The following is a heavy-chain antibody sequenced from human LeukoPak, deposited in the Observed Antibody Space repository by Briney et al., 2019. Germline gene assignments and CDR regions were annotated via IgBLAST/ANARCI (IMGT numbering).Heavy chain of an antibody. CDR2: ISYDGSDK. V-gene: IGHV3-30*18. Sequence: GGSLRLSCAASGLTFSSYSMNWVRQAPGKGLEWVAVISYDGSDKYYADSVKGRFTISRDNSKNTLYLQMNSLRAEDTAVYYCAKDLLRRPQIDYWGQGTLVTVSS. J-gene: IGHJ4*02. CDR1: GLTFSSYS. D-gene: IGHD1-26*01. CDR3: AKDLLRRPQIDY.